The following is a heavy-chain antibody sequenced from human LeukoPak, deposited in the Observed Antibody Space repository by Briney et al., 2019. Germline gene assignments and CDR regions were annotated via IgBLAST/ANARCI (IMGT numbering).Heavy chain of an antibody. CDR1: GGSFSGYY. CDR3: ARSRVWANSSWHYWFDP. CDR2: INNSGGT. Sequence: SETLSLTCAVFGGSFSGYYWSWIRQPLGKGLEWIAEINNSGGTNYNPSLKSRGTISVETSNNQFSLNLSSVTAADTALYYWARSRVWANSSWHYWFDPWGQGTLVTVSS. V-gene: IGHV4-34*01. D-gene: IGHD3-22*01. J-gene: IGHJ5*02.